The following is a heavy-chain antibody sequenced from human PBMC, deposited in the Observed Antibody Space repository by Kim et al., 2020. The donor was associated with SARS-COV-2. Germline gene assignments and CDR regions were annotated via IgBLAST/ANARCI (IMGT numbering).Heavy chain of an antibody. J-gene: IGHJ4*02. D-gene: IGHD3-22*01. Sequence: GGSLRLSCAASGFTFSSYGMHWVRQAPGKGLEWVAVISYDGSNKYYADSVKGRFTISRDNSKNTLYLQMNSLRAEDTAVYYCAGYYYDSSGYPDYWGQGTLVTVSS. V-gene: IGHV3-33*05. CDR2: ISYDGSNK. CDR3: AGYYYDSSGYPDY. CDR1: GFTFSSYG.